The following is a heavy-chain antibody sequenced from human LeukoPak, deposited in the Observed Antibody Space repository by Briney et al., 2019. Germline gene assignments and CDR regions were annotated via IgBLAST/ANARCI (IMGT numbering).Heavy chain of an antibody. J-gene: IGHJ4*02. CDR1: GFTFSNYA. CDR3: ARDLIAAAGPDGTIFDY. Sequence: PGGSLRLSCAASGFTFSNYAKHWVRQAPGKGLEWVAVISNDGSDKHYADSVKGRFTISRDNAKNSLYLQMNSLRAEDTAVYYCARDLIAAAGPDGTIFDYWGQGTLVTVSS. CDR2: ISNDGSDK. V-gene: IGHV3-30-3*01. D-gene: IGHD6-13*01.